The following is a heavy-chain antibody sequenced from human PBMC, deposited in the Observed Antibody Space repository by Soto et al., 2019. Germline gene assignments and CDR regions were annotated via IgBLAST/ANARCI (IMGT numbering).Heavy chain of an antibody. CDR3: ARHATYCSSNSCYEFDF. V-gene: IGHV4-39*01. D-gene: IGHD2-2*01. CDR2: IFHSGST. J-gene: IGHJ4*02. Sequence: PSETLSLTCTVAGGSIRSSVYYWGWIRRPPGMGLEWIGSIFHSGSTLYTPSLNGRVTISVDTSKNQFSLKMTSVTAADTAVYYCARHATYCSSNSCYEFDFWGQGSLVTVSS. CDR1: GGSIRSSVYY.